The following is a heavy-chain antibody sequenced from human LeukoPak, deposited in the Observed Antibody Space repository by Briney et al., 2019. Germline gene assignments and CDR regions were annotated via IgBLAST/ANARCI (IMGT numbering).Heavy chain of an antibody. J-gene: IGHJ4*02. V-gene: IGHV4-30-4*01. CDR1: GDSISSGHYY. CDR3: ARVYPRATALRGVVSPHFDY. D-gene: IGHD3-10*01. CDR2: IHYSGYT. Sequence: KSSQTLSLTCAVSGDSISSGHYYWSWIRQPPGKGLEWIGYIHYSGYTYYNPSLTSRATASVDTSNNRFSLMLTSVTGADTAIYYCARVYPRATALRGVVSPHFDYWGRGTLVTVSS.